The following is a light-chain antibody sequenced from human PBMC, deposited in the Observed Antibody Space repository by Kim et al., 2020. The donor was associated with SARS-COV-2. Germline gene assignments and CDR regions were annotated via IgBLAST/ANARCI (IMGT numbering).Light chain of an antibody. CDR3: QQANSFPIT. V-gene: IGKV1-12*01. CDR2: DAS. J-gene: IGKJ5*01. CDR1: QDINSW. Sequence: ASVGDSVTITWRARQDINSWLAWYQQKPGKAPNLLIYDASSLHSGVPSRFSGSGSGTDFTLTISSLQPEDCATYYCQQANSFPITFGQGTRLEIK.